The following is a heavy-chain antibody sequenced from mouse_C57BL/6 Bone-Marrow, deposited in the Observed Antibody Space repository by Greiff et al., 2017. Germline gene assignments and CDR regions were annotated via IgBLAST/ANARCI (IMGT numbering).Heavy chain of an antibody. J-gene: IGHJ4*01. CDR3: ARTPSYYAMDY. CDR2: IYPGGGYT. Sequence: VQLQQSGAELVRPGTSVKMSCKASGYTFTNYWIGWAKQRPGHGLEWIGDIYPGGGYTNYNEKFKGKATLTADKSSSTAYMQFSSLTSEDSAIYYCARTPSYYAMDYWGQGTSVTVSS. CDR1: GYTFTNYW. V-gene: IGHV1-63*01.